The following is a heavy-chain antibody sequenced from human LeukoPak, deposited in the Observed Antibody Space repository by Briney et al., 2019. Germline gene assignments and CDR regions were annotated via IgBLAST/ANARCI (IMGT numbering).Heavy chain of an antibody. CDR3: ARGRSITLLRGVAMSDGFDI. J-gene: IGHJ3*02. Sequence: GGSLRLSCAASGFIFSNYEMNWVRQAPGKGLEWVSYISRRGNTIYYADSVKGRFTISRDNAKNSLYLQMNGLRAEDTAVYYCARGRSITLLRGVAMSDGFDIWGQGTMVAVSS. V-gene: IGHV3-48*03. CDR2: ISRRGNTI. D-gene: IGHD3-10*01. CDR1: GFIFSNYE.